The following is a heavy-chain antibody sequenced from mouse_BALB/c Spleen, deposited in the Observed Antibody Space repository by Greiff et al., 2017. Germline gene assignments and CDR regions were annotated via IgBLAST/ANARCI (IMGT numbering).Heavy chain of an antibody. Sequence: DVKLVESGGGLVQPGGSRKLSCAASGFTFSSFGMHWVRQAPEKGLEWVAYISSGSSTIYYADTVKGRFTISRDNPKNTLFLQMTSLRSEDTAMYYCASYYAMDYWGQGTSVTVSS. CDR3: ASYYAMDY. CDR1: GFTFSSFG. CDR2: ISSGSSTI. J-gene: IGHJ4*01. V-gene: IGHV5-17*02.